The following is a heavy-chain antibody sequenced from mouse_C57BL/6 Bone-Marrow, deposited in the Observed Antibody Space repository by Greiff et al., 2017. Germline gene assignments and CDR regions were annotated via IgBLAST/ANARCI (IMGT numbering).Heavy chain of an antibody. V-gene: IGHV1-82*01. CDR3: ALLWPAGVCYYAMDY. D-gene: IGHD2-1*01. J-gene: IGHJ4*01. CDR2: IYPGDGDT. CDR1: GYAFSRSW. Sequence: QVQLQQSGPELVKPGASVKISCKASGYAFSRSWMNWVKQRPGKGLEWIGRIYPGDGDTNYNGKFKGKATLTANKSSSTAYMQLSSLTSEDSGVYFGALLWPAGVCYYAMDYWGQGTSVTVSS.